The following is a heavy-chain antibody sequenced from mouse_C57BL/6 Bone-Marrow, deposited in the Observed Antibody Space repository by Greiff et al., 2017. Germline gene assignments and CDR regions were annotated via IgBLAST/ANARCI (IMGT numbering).Heavy chain of an antibody. V-gene: IGHV14-2*01. J-gene: IGHJ2*01. CDR2: IDPEDGET. CDR1: GFNIKDYY. D-gene: IGHD1-1*01. Sequence: VQLQQSGAELVKPGASVKLSCTASGFNIKDYYMHWVKQRTEPGLEWIGRIDPEDGETKYAPKFQGKAPITADTSSNTAYLQRSSLTSEDTAVYYCARTITTVVATEDYWGQGTTLTVSS. CDR3: ARTITTVVATEDY.